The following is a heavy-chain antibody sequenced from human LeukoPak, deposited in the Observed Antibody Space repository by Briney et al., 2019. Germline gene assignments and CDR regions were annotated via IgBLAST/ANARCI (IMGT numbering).Heavy chain of an antibody. D-gene: IGHD3-16*01. CDR3: AGGGGLDV. CDR1: GFTFSSYW. CDR2: INHNGNVN. J-gene: IGHJ6*04. Sequence: GGSLRLSCAASGFTFSSYWMNWARQAPGKGLEWVASINHNGNVNYYVDSVKGRFTISRDNAKNSLYLQMSNLRAEDTAVYFCAGGGGLDVWGKGARVPVSS. V-gene: IGHV3-7*03.